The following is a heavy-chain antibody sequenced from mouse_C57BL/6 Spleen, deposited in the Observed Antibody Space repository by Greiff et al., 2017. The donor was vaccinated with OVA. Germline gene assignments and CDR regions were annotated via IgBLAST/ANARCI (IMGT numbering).Heavy chain of an antibody. J-gene: IGHJ3*01. D-gene: IGHD2-4*01. CDR1: GFTFSSYT. V-gene: IGHV5-9*01. CDR2: ISGGGGNT. CDR3: ARRGHYDYDGGFAY. Sequence: EVKVVESGGGLVKPGGSLKLSCAASGFTFSSYTMSWVRQTQEKRLEWVATISGGGGNTYYPDSVKGRFTISRDNAKNTLYLQMSSLRSEDTALYYCARRGHYDYDGGFAYWGQGTLVTVSA.